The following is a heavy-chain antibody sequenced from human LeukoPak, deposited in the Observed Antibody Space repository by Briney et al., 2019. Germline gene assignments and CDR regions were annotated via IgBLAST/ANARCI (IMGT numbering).Heavy chain of an antibody. CDR1: GFTFRRYG. D-gene: IGHD3-9*01. V-gene: IGHV3-23*01. CDR3: AKDLRLRYFTY. J-gene: IGHJ4*02. CDR2: ISGSGGNT. Sequence: PGGSLRLSCAASGFTFRRYGMSWVRQAPGKGLEWVSAISGSGGNTFYGDSVKGRFTISRDNSRNTLYLQMNSLRAEDTAVYHCAKDLRLRYFTYWGQGTLVTVSS.